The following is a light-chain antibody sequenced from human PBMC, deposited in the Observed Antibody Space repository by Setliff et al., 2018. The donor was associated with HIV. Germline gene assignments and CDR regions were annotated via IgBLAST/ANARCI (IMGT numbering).Light chain of an antibody. J-gene: IGLJ2*01. CDR1: NSNIGSTT. CDR3: GAWDDSLNGFVV. V-gene: IGLV1-44*01. Sequence: QSALTQPPSASGPPGQRVTISCSGSNSNIGSTTVNWYQQFPGAAPKLLIDSDNPRPSEVPDRFSGSKSGTSASLAISGLQSEDEADYYCGAWDDSLNGFVVFGGGTQLTVL. CDR2: SDN.